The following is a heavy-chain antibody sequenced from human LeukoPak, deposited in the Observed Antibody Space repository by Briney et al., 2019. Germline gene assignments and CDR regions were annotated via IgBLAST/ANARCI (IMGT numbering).Heavy chain of an antibody. CDR1: DGSISI. D-gene: IGHD4-17*01. V-gene: IGHV4-59*13. Sequence: PSGTLSLTCTVSDGSISIWSWIRQAPGKGLEWIGYIYYNGETNCNPSLKSRVSISVDTSKSQFSLKLSSVTAADTAVYYCARWGPGDYGYYYYYGMDVWGQGTTVTVSS. J-gene: IGHJ6*02. CDR3: ARWGPGDYGYYYYYGMDV. CDR2: IYYNGET.